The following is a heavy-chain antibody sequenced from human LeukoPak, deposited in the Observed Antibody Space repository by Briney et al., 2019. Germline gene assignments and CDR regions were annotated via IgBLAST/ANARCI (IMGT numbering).Heavy chain of an antibody. V-gene: IGHV4-59*01. Sequence: SETLSLTCTISGGSISSYYWSWTRQPPGKGMGWIGYIYYSGSTNYNPSLKSRVTISVDTSNNQFSLKLSAVTAADTAVYYCARVHPNPNWFDPWGQGTLVTVSS. J-gene: IGHJ5*02. CDR3: ARVHPNPNWFDP. CDR1: GGSISSYY. CDR2: IYYSGST.